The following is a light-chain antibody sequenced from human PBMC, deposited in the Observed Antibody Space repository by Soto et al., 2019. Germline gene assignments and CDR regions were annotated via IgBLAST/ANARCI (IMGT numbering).Light chain of an antibody. CDR2: AAS. V-gene: IGKV1-17*01. CDR3: LQHNTYPLT. Sequence: DIQMTQSPSSLSSSVGDIVTITCGASQSISSYLNWYQQKPGKAPKLLIYAASSLQSGVPSRFSGSGSGTEFTLTISSLQPEDFATYYCLQHNTYPLTFGQGTKVDIK. CDR1: QSISSY. J-gene: IGKJ1*01.